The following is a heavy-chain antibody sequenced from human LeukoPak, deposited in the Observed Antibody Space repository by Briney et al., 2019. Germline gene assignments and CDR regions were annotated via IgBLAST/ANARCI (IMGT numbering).Heavy chain of an antibody. CDR2: ISYDGSKQ. CDR3: AKGNWWAFDI. V-gene: IGHV3-30*18. D-gene: IGHD2-15*01. J-gene: IGHJ3*02. Sequence: GGSLRLSCAASGFTFSSYGMHSVRQAPGKGLEWVAVISYDGSKQYYADSVRDRFTISRDNSKNTLYLQMNSLRDEDTAVYYCAKGNWWAFDIWGQGTMVTVSS. CDR1: GFTFSSYG.